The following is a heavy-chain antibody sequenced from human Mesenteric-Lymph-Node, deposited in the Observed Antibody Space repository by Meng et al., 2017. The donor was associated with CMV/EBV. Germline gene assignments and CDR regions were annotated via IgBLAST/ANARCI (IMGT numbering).Heavy chain of an antibody. Sequence: ASVKVSCKASGYSFSNYDINWVRQAPGQGLEWLGWLNPRNGYADYAQEIQGTFTITMNTSIGTSYLELSSLRSEDTAVYYCARGSTNGGDFDFWGRGTLVTVSS. CDR1: GYSFSNYD. D-gene: IGHD2-8*01. CDR2: LNPRNGYA. J-gene: IGHJ4*02. CDR3: ARGSTNGGDFDF. V-gene: IGHV1-8*03.